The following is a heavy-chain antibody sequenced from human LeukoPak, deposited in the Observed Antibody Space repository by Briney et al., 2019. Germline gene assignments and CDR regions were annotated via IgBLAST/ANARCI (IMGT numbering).Heavy chain of an antibody. V-gene: IGHV3-33*06. CDR2: IWYDGSNK. Sequence: PGRSLRLSCAASGFTFSSYGMHWVRQAPGKGLEWVAVIWYDGSNKYYADSVKGRFTISRDNSKNTLYLQMNSLRAEDTAVYYCAKPLSRYYDSSGYLTFDYWGQGTLVTVSS. CDR3: AKPLSRYYDSSGYLTFDY. J-gene: IGHJ4*02. D-gene: IGHD3-22*01. CDR1: GFTFSSYG.